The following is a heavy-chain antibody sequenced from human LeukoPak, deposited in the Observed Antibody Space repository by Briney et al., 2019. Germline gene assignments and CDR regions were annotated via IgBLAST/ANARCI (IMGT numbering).Heavy chain of an antibody. CDR2: ISSSSSHT. CDR3: AKVVAAAGINIDY. Sequence: GGSLRLSCAASGFTFSSYSMNWVRQAPGKGLEWVSSISSSSSHTYYADSVKGRFTISRDNAKNLLYLQMNSLRADDTAVYYCAKVVAAAGINIDYWGQGTLVTVSS. V-gene: IGHV3-21*01. CDR1: GFTFSSYS. D-gene: IGHD6-13*01. J-gene: IGHJ4*02.